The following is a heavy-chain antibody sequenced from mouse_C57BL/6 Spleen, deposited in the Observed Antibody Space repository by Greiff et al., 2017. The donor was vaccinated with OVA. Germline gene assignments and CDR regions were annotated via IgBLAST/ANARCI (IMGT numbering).Heavy chain of an antibody. D-gene: IGHD2-2*01. V-gene: IGHV1-4*01. J-gene: IGHJ4*01. Sequence: QVHVKQSGAELARPGASVKMSCKASGYTFTSYTMHWVKQRPGQGLEWIGYINPSSGYTKYNQKFKDKATLTADKSSSTAYMQLSSLTSEDSAVYYCARDGYDDGYYYAMDYWGQGTSVTVSS. CDR1: GYTFTSYT. CDR2: INPSSGYT. CDR3: ARDGYDDGYYYAMDY.